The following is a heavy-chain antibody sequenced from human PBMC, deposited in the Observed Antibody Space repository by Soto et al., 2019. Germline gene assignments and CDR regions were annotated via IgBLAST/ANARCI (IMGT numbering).Heavy chain of an antibody. CDR2: VDGSGGDT. Sequence: GGSLRLSCAASGFTFSSHAMGWLRQAPGTGPEWVAFVDGSGGDTSYAESVKGRFIISRDNSDNSLFLHMNSLRAEDTGRYFCAKEIFAAAYAATSAFDLWGQGTLVTVSS. CDR3: AKEIFAAAYAATSAFDL. J-gene: IGHJ4*02. CDR1: GFTFSSHA. D-gene: IGHD2-8*01. V-gene: IGHV3-23*01.